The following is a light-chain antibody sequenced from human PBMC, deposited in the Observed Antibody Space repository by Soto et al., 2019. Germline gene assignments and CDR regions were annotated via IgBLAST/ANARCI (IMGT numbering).Light chain of an antibody. Sequence: PGERATLSCWASQSLRISYLAWYQRKPGQAPRLLMFGASRRATGIPDRFNGSGSGTDFILTISRLEPEDVAVYYCQQHGTSPYTFGQGTVLEIK. CDR3: QQHGTSPYT. CDR1: QSLRISY. CDR2: GAS. V-gene: IGKV3-20*01. J-gene: IGKJ2*01.